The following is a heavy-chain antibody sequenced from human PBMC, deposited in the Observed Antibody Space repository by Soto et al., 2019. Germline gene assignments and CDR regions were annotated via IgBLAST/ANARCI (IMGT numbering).Heavy chain of an antibody. CDR2: ISDSGGST. CDR3: AKEGYFGYYYGMDL. J-gene: IGHJ6*02. CDR1: GFTFSSFA. V-gene: IGHV3-23*01. Sequence: EMQLLESGGGLVQPGGSLRLSCAASGFTFSSFAMSWVRQAPGKGLEWVSSISDSGGSTYYADSVKGRFTISRDNSKNMLYLQMNSLRAEDTAVYFCAKEGYFGYYYGMDLWGQGTTVTVSS. D-gene: IGHD3-9*01.